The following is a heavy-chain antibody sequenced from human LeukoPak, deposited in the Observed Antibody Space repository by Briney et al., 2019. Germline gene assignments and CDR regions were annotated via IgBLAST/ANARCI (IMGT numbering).Heavy chain of an antibody. CDR1: GGSISSGSLY. D-gene: IGHD3-3*01. Sequence: SETLSLTCTVSGGSISSGSLYWSWIRQPAGRGLEWIGRIYTSGRTDYNPPLKSRVTISVDTSKNQFSLKLSSVTAADTAVYYCARAQYDFWSGGYYYDYMDVWGKGTTVTVS. J-gene: IGHJ6*03. CDR3: ARAQYDFWSGGYYYDYMDV. CDR2: IYTSGRT. V-gene: IGHV4-61*02.